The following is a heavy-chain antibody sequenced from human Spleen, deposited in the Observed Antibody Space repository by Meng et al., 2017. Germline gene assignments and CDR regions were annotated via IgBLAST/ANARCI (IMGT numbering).Heavy chain of an antibody. D-gene: IGHD2-15*01. J-gene: IGHJ4*02. CDR1: GFTFSSYW. Sequence: GESLKISCAASGFTFSSYWMSWVRQAPGKGLEWVANIKQDGSEKYYVDSVKGRFTISRDNAKNSLYLQMNSLRAEDTAVYYCARDGEGCSGGSCYPNDYWGQGTLVTVSS. CDR2: IKQDGSEK. V-gene: IGHV3-7*01. CDR3: ARDGEGCSGGSCYPNDY.